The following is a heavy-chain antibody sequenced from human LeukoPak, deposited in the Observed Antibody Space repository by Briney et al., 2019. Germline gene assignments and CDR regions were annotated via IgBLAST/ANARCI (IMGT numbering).Heavy chain of an antibody. D-gene: IGHD4-23*01. CDR2: VYYSGST. CDR3: ARRTPWFDP. CDR1: GASVKSDY. V-gene: IGHV4-59*02. J-gene: IGHJ5*02. Sequence: PSETLSLTCSVSGASVKSDYWSWIRQSPGKGLERIANVYYSGSTNYNPSLKSRVTISVDTSKNQFSLKLSSVTAADTAVYYCARRTPWFDPWGQGTLVTVSS.